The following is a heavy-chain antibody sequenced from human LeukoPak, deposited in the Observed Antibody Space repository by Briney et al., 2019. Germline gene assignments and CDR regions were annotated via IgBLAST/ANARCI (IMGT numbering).Heavy chain of an antibody. D-gene: IGHD2-2*01. CDR1: GGSISSGGYY. J-gene: IGHJ5*02. V-gene: IGHV4-31*03. CDR2: IYYSGST. Sequence: SETLSLTCTVSGGSISSGGYYWSWIRQHPGKGLEWIGYIYYSGSTYYNPSLKSRVTISVDTSKNQFSLKLGSVTAADTAVYYCARETIGRYCSSTSCYWWFDPWGQGTLVTVSS. CDR3: ARETIGRYCSSTSCYWWFDP.